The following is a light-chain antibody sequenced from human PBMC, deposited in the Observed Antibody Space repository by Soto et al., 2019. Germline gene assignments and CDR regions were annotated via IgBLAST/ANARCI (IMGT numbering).Light chain of an antibody. CDR1: QSVSSSY. CDR3: QQYGSSL. J-gene: IGKJ1*01. V-gene: IGKV3-20*01. Sequence: EIVLTQSPGTLSLSPGERATLSCRASQSVSSSYLAWYQQKPGQAPRLLIYGASSRATGIPDRFSGSGSGTDFTLPISRLEPEDFAVYYCQQYGSSLFGQGTKVDIK. CDR2: GAS.